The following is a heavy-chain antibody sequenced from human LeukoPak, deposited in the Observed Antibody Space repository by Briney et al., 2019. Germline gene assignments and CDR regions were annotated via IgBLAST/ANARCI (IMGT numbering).Heavy chain of an antibody. D-gene: IGHD4-11*01. CDR3: ARANYSNYSKGGVSNYYYYGMDV. J-gene: IGHJ6*02. CDR2: IIPILGIA. CDR1: GRTFSSYA. V-gene: IGHV1-69*04. Sequence: SVKVSCKASGRTFSSYAISWVRQATGQGLEWMGRIIPILGIANYAQKFQGRVTITADKSTSTAYMELSSLRSEDTAVYYCARANYSNYSKGGVSNYYYYGMDVWGQGTTVTVSS.